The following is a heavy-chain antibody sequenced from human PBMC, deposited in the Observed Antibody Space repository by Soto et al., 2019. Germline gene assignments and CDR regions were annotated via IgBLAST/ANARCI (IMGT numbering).Heavy chain of an antibody. D-gene: IGHD2-21*01. Sequence: GGSLRLSCAASGFTFSSYGMHWVRQAPGKGLEWVAVISYDGSNKYYADSVKGRFTISRDNSKNTLYLQMNSLRAEDTAVYYCAKVLLWAAYYYGMDVWGQGTTVTVSS. CDR3: AKVLLWAAYYYGMDV. V-gene: IGHV3-30*18. CDR2: ISYDGSNK. J-gene: IGHJ6*02. CDR1: GFTFSSYG.